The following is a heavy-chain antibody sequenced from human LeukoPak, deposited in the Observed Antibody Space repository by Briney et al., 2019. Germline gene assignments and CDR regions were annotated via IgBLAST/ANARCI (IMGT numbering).Heavy chain of an antibody. CDR3: AKGVVPAARYYFDY. V-gene: IGHV3-30*18. CDR2: ISYDGSNK. D-gene: IGHD2-2*01. CDR1: GFTFSSYG. J-gene: IGHJ4*02. Sequence: GSLRLSCAASGFTFSSYGMHWVRQAPGKGLEWVALISYDGSNKYYADSVKGRFTISRDNSKNTLYLQMNSLRAEDTAVYYCAKGVVPAARYYFDYWGQGTLVTVSS.